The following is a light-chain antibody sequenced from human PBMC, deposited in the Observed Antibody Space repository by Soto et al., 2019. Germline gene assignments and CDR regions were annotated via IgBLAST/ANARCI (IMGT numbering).Light chain of an antibody. V-gene: IGKV1-5*03. CDR2: QAS. CDR3: QQYNAA. Sequence: IQMTQAPSTLSASVLDRVSITCRASQSISRWLAWYQQKPGKAPNLPIYQASTLEAGVPSRFSGTGSGTEFTLTLSRLQPDAFATYYCQQYNAAFGQGTRLEIK. J-gene: IGKJ5*01. CDR1: QSISRW.